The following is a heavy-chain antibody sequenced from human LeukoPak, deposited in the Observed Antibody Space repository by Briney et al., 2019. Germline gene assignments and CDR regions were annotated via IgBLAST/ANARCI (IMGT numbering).Heavy chain of an antibody. CDR3: ARDKFNTSRQRYFGY. J-gene: IGHJ4*02. V-gene: IGHV3-33*01. CDR1: GFTFSSYG. Sequence: GGSLRLSCAASGFTFSSYGMHWVRQAPGKGLEWVAVIWYDGSNKYYVDSVKGRFTISRDNSKNTLYLQMNSLRAEDTAVYYCARDKFNTSRQRYFGYWGQGTLVTVSS. CDR2: IWYDGSNK.